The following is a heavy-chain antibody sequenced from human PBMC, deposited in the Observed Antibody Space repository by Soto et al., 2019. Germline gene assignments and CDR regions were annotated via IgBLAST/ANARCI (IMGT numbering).Heavy chain of an antibody. Sequence: EVQLVESGGGLVQPGRSLRLSCAASGFTFDDYAMHWVRQAPGKGLEWVSGISWNSDTIAYADSVKGRFTVSRDNAKNSLFLKRESLRVEDTVLYYCAKAIGGGGDSSTWYYFDYWGQGTLVPVSS. CDR2: ISWNSDTI. V-gene: IGHV3-9*01. D-gene: IGHD6-13*01. CDR3: AKAIGGGGDSSTWYYFDY. J-gene: IGHJ4*02. CDR1: GFTFDDYA.